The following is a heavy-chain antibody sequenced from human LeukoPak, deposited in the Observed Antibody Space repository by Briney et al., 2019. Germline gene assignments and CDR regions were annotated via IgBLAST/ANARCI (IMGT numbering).Heavy chain of an antibody. V-gene: IGHV4-59*01. CDR1: GGSIGSYY. J-gene: IGHJ4*02. D-gene: IGHD3-10*01. CDR3: ARRHPYYYGSGTYSRED. Sequence: SETLCLTCTASGGSIGSYYWNWIRQAPGKGLEWIGYIHYSGSTNHNSALKSRVTISVDTSKNQYSLKLSSVTAADTAIYFCARRHPYYYGSGTYSREDWGQGTLVTVSS. CDR2: IHYSGST.